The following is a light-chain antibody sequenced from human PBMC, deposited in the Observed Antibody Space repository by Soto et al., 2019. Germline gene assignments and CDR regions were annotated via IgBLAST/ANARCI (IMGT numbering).Light chain of an antibody. J-gene: IGKJ3*01. CDR1: QGISRY. CDR2: AAS. Sequence: IQLTQSPSSLSASVGDSVTITCRASQGISRYLAWYQQKPGRAPKLLISAASTLQSGVPSRFSGSGSGTDFTLSISSLQPDDFASYYCQQYDSNTFTFGPWTKVDIK. V-gene: IGKV1-9*01. CDR3: QQYDSNTFT.